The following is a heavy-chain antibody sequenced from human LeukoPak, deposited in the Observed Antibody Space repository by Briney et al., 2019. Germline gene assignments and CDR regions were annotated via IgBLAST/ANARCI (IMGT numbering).Heavy chain of an antibody. CDR2: ISSSSSYI. CDR3: AREIAVAGKGSGRRYFDY. D-gene: IGHD6-19*01. V-gene: IGHV3-21*01. J-gene: IGHJ4*02. Sequence: GGSLRLSCAASGFTFSSYSMNWVRQAPGKGLEWVSSISSSSSYIYYADSVKGRFTISRDNAKNSLYLQMNSLRAEDTAVYYCAREIAVAGKGSGRRYFDYWGQGTLVTVSS. CDR1: GFTFSSYS.